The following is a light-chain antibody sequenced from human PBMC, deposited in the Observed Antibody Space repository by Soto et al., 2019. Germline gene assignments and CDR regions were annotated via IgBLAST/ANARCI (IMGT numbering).Light chain of an antibody. J-gene: IGLJ3*02. Sequence: QSVLTQTPSASGTPGQGVTISCSGSSSNIGSNSVSWYQQLPGTAPKLLIYRNTERPSGVPDRFSGSKSGTSASLAISGLRSEDEADYFCATWDDSLSGRVFGGGTKLTVL. CDR1: SSNIGSNS. V-gene: IGLV1-47*01. CDR2: RNT. CDR3: ATWDDSLSGRV.